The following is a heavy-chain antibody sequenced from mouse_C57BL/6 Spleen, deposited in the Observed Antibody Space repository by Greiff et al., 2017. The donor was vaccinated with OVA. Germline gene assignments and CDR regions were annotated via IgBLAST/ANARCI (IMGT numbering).Heavy chain of an antibody. CDR1: GYTFTSYW. Sequence: QVQLQQSGAELAKPGASVKLSCKASGYTFTSYWINWVKQRPGQGLEWIGYINPSSGYTKYNQKFKDKATLTADKSSSTAYMQLSSLTYEDSAVYYCARRGDSSDYFDYWGQGTTLTFSS. D-gene: IGHD3-2*02. CDR3: ARRGDSSDYFDY. J-gene: IGHJ2*01. CDR2: INPSSGYT. V-gene: IGHV1-7*01.